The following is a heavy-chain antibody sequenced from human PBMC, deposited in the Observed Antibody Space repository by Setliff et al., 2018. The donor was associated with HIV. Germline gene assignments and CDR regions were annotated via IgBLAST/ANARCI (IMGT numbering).Heavy chain of an antibody. CDR2: IYYSGTT. CDR3: ARASLDSSGYLYYYYYMDV. CDR1: GGSISSGDYY. Sequence: SETLSLTCTVSGGSISSGDYYWSWIRQHPGKGLEWIGYIYYSGTTYYNPSLQSRLTISVDTSKNQFSLKLRSVTAADTAVYYCARASLDSSGYLYYYYYMDVWGKGTTVTVSS. D-gene: IGHD3-22*01. J-gene: IGHJ6*03. V-gene: IGHV4-31*03.